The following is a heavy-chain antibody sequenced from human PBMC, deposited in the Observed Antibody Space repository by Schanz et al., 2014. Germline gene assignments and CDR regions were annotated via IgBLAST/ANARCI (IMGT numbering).Heavy chain of an antibody. CDR2: IISILGIP. CDR3: ARLDSSSWYPRY. Sequence: QVQVEQSGPEVKKPGASVTVSCQASGYTFASYSMHWVRQAPGQGLEWMGRIISILGIPNYAQKFQGRVTFTADKSTSTASMELSSLRSEDTAVYYCARLDSSSWYPRYWGQGTLVTVSS. CDR1: GYTFASYS. J-gene: IGHJ4*02. V-gene: IGHV1-69*09. D-gene: IGHD6-13*01.